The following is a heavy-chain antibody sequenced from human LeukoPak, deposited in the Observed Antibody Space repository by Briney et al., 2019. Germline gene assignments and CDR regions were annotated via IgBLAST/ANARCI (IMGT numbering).Heavy chain of an antibody. D-gene: IGHD3-22*01. CDR3: ARVQDTSGYFYNFDY. CDR2: VYYSGST. J-gene: IGHJ4*02. CDR1: GGSISSYY. Sequence: PSETLSLTCTVSGGSISSYYWSWIRQPPGKGLEWIGYVYYSGSTNYNPSLKSRVTISVDTSKNQFSLNLSSVTAADTAVHYCARVQDTSGYFYNFDYWGQGTLVTVSS. V-gene: IGHV4-59*01.